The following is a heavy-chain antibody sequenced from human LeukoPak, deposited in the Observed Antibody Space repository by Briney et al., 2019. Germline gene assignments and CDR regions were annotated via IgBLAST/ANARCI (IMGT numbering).Heavy chain of an antibody. CDR2: IYYSGST. D-gene: IGHD3-22*01. CDR3: ARLSTSGYYYGPIDY. V-gene: IGHV4-61*05. CDR1: GGSISSSSYS. J-gene: IGHJ4*02. Sequence: SETLSLTCSVSGGSISSSSYSWSWIRQPPGKGLEWIGYIYYSGSTNYNPSLKSRVTVSVDTSKNQFSLKLSSVTAADTAVYYCARLSTSGYYYGPIDYWGQGTLVTVSS.